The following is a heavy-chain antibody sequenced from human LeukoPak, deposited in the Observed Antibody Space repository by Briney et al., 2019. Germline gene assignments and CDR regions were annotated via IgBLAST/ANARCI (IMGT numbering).Heavy chain of an antibody. CDR3: ARDKLGSGYSSDFDY. J-gene: IGHJ4*02. CDR1: GFSVSSNY. CDR2: IYTGGTT. V-gene: IGHV3-66*02. D-gene: IGHD6-19*01. Sequence: GGSLRLSCAASGFSVSSNYMNWVRQAPGKGLEWVSAIYTGGTTYYADSVKGRFTISRDNSKNTLYLQMNSLRAEDTAVYYCARDKLGSGYSSDFDYWGRGTLVTVSS.